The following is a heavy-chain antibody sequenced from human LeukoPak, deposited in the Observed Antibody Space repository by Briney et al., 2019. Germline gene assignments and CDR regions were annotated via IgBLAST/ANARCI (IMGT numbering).Heavy chain of an antibody. V-gene: IGHV3-30-3*01. CDR1: GFTFSSYA. J-gene: IGHJ6*03. CDR2: ISYDGSNK. CDR3: AIDREEDYYMDV. Sequence: GGSLRLSCAASGFTFSSYAMHWVRQARGKGLEWVAVISYDGSNKYYADSVKGRFTISRDNAKNSLYLQMNSLRAEDTAVYYCAIDREEDYYMDVWGKATTVTVSS.